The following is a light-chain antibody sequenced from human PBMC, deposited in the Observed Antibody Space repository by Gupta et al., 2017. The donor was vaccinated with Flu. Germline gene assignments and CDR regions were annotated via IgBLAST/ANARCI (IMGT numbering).Light chain of an antibody. CDR3: QTRSHWPLA. V-gene: IGKV3-11*01. CDR2: DAS. J-gene: IGKJ1*01. CDR1: QSVSSD. Sequence: EIVLTQSPATLSLSPGERATLSSRASQSVSSDLAWYQQKPGQAPRLLSYDASNRATGIPARCSGSGSGTDFTLTSSSLEAEDVAVYYCQTRSHWPLAFGQGTKVEIK.